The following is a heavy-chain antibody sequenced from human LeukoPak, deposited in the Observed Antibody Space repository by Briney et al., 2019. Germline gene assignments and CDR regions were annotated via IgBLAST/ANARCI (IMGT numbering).Heavy chain of an antibody. D-gene: IGHD5-18*01. V-gene: IGHV1-18*01. J-gene: IGHJ6*02. CDR2: ISAYNGNT. CDR3: ARDFGYSYGSALYYYGMDV. Sequence: GASVTVSCKASGYTFTSYGISWVRQAPGQGLEWMGWISAYNGNTNYAQKLQGRVTMTTDTSTSTAYMELRSLRSDDTAVYYCARDFGYSYGSALYYYGMDVWGQGTTVTVSS. CDR1: GYTFTSYG.